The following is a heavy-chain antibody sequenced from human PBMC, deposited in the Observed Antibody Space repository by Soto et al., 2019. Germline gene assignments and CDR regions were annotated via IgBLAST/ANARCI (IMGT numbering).Heavy chain of an antibody. J-gene: IGHJ3*02. Sequence: PSETLSLTCTVFGDSLSSNFWTWILQPPGKGLEWVSVISNRGDTHYADSVRGRFSLSRDISDNTLHLQMNNLRVEDTAVYYCAREPRYCRGGSCSITGDAYDIWGQGTMVTVSS. CDR2: ISNRGDT. CDR3: AREPRYCRGGSCSITGDAYDI. V-gene: IGHV3-66*01. CDR1: GDSLSSNF. D-gene: IGHD2-15*01.